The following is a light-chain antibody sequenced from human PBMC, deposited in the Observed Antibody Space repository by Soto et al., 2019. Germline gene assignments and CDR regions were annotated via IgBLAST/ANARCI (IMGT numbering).Light chain of an antibody. V-gene: IGKV1-12*01. CDR1: QDISSW. Sequence: DIQMTQSPSSVSASVGDRVTITCRASQDISSWLAWYQQKPGQAPNLLIFAASRLESGVPSRFSGSGSGTDFTLTISSLQPEDFATYYCQQSYSTPLTFGGGTRWIS. CDR3: QQSYSTPLT. J-gene: IGKJ4*01. CDR2: AAS.